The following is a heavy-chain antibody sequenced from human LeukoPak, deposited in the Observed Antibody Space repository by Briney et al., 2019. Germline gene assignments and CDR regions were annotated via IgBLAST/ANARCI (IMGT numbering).Heavy chain of an antibody. Sequence: GGSLRLSCAASGFTFSSYGMHWVRQAPGKGLEWVAVISYDGSNKYYADSVKGRFTISRDNSKNTLYLQMNSLRAEDTAVYYLAKDCGYDRFYYYYGMDVWGQGTTVTVSS. J-gene: IGHJ6*02. D-gene: IGHD3-22*01. V-gene: IGHV3-30*18. CDR1: GFTFSSYG. CDR2: ISYDGSNK. CDR3: AKDCGYDRFYYYYGMDV.